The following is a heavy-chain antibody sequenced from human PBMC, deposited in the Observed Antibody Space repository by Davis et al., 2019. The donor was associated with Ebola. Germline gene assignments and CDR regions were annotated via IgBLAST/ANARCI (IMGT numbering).Heavy chain of an antibody. CDR1: GYTFTGYY. Sequence: AASVKVSCKASGYTFTGYYMHWVRQAPGQGLEWMGWINPNSGGTKYAQRFQGRVTMTRDTSISTTYIDLSRLRSDDTAVYYCARESGGWLAPGDYFDYWGQGTLVTVST. D-gene: IGHD5-24*01. V-gene: IGHV1-2*02. J-gene: IGHJ4*02. CDR3: ARESGGWLAPGDYFDY. CDR2: INPNSGGT.